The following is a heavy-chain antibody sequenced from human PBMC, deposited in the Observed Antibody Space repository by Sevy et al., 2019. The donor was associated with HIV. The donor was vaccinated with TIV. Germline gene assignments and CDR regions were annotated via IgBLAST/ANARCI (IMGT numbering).Heavy chain of an antibody. CDR2: FSFGCGRI. D-gene: IGHD3-16*01. Sequence: GGSLRLSCAASGFTFAKYSMSWVRQAPGKGLEWVSTFSFGCGRINYADSVRDRFTVSRDNSKNTLYLQLNSLRADDTAVFYCAGGDTTMITDLDYWGQGTLVTVSS. CDR3: AGGDTTMITDLDY. CDR1: GFTFAKYS. V-gene: IGHV3-23*01. J-gene: IGHJ4*02.